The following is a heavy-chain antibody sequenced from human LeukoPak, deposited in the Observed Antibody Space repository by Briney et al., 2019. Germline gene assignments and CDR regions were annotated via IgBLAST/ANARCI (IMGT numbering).Heavy chain of an antibody. J-gene: IGHJ4*02. D-gene: IGHD6-13*01. V-gene: IGHV1-69*01. CDR2: IIPIFGTA. CDR3: ARGEDSSSWSALPFDY. CDR1: GGTFSSYA. Sequence: SVKVSCKASGGTFSSYAISWVRQAPGQGLEWMGGIIPIFGTANYAQKFQGRVTITPDESTSTAYMELSSLRSEDTAVYYCARGEDSSSWSALPFDYWGQGTLVTVSS.